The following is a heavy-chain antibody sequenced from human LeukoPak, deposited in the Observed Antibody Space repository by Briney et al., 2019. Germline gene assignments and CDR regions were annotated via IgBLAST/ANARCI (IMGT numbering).Heavy chain of an antibody. D-gene: IGHD2-15*01. Sequence: GASVKVSCKASGYTFTVYYMHWVRQAPGQGLEWMGIINPSGGSTSYAQKFQGRVTMTRDTSTSTVYMELSSLRSEDTAVYYCARVQDEGYCSGGSCSNWFDPWGQGTLVTVSS. J-gene: IGHJ5*02. CDR3: ARVQDEGYCSGGSCSNWFDP. CDR2: INPSGGST. V-gene: IGHV1-46*01. CDR1: GYTFTVYY.